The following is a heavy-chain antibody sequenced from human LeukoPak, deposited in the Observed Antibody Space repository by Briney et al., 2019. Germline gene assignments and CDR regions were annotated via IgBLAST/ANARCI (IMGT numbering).Heavy chain of an antibody. CDR2: IDGDGGST. D-gene: IGHD1-26*01. CDR3: AGGSYSHYGMDV. CDR1: GFTFSSYW. Sequence: PGGSLRLSCAASGFTFSSYWMHWVRQAPGKGLVWVSLIDGDGGSTIYADSVKGRFTISRDKAEHTLYLQMNSLRVEDTAVYFCAGGSYSHYGMDVWGQGTTVTVSS. V-gene: IGHV3-74*01. J-gene: IGHJ6*02.